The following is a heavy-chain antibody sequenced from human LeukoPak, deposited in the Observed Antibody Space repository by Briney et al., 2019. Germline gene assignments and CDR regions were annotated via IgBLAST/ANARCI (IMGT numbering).Heavy chain of an antibody. CDR3: AHLSIVGATPID. CDR1: GFSLSTGGVG. D-gene: IGHD1-26*01. CDR2: IYWDDDK. Sequence: SGPTLVNPTQTPTLTCTFSGFSLSTGGVGVGWTRQPPGKALEWLALIYWDDDKRYSPSLKSRLTITKDTSKNQVVLTMTNMDPVDTATYYCAHLSIVGATPIDWGQGTLVTVSS. J-gene: IGHJ4*02. V-gene: IGHV2-5*02.